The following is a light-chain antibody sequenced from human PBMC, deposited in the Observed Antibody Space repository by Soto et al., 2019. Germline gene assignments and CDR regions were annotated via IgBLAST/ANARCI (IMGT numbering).Light chain of an antibody. Sequence: DIQMTQSPSTLSASVGDRVTITCRASRSISTWLAWYQQKPGKAPKVLIYKASSLESGVPSRFSGSGSGTEFTLTISSLQPDDFATYYCQQYHSYSVTFGQGTKVDIK. V-gene: IGKV1-5*03. CDR2: KAS. J-gene: IGKJ1*01. CDR1: RSISTW. CDR3: QQYHSYSVT.